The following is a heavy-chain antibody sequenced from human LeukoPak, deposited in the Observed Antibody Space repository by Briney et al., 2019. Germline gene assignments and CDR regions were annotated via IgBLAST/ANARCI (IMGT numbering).Heavy chain of an antibody. CDR3: ARNIVGATRHFDS. J-gene: IGHJ4*02. V-gene: IGHV3-21*01. CDR2: ISSGGSYI. D-gene: IGHD1-26*01. Sequence: GGSLRLSCAASGFTFSSYNMNWVRQAPGKGLEWVSSISSGGSYINYADSMKGRFTISRDNAKNSLYLQMNSLRAEDTAVYYCARNIVGATRHFDSWGQGTLVTVSS. CDR1: GFTFSSYN.